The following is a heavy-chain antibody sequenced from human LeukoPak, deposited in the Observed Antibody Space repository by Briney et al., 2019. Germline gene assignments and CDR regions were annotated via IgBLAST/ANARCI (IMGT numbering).Heavy chain of an antibody. J-gene: IGHJ4*02. CDR2: ISRSGTII. CDR3: ARERDDYYFDY. D-gene: IGHD3-3*01. Sequence: GGSLRLSCAASGFTVSSSYMNWVRQAPGKGLEWVPYISRSGTIISYADSVRGRFTISRDNAKNSLYLQMNSLRAEDTAVYYCARERDDYYFDYWGQGTLVTVSS. V-gene: IGHV3-48*03. CDR1: GFTVSSSY.